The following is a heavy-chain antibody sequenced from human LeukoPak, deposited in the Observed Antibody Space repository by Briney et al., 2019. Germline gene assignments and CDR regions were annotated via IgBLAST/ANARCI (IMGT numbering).Heavy chain of an antibody. D-gene: IGHD3-22*01. CDR3: AKDKGYDSSGYYSYYFDY. CDR2: ISWNSGSI. J-gene: IGHJ4*01. Sequence: GGSLRLSCAASGFTFDDYAMHWVRQAPGKGLEWVSGISWNSGSIGYADSVKGRFTISRDNAKNSLYLQMNSLRAEDTALYYCAKDKGYDSSGYYSYYFDYWGRGTLVTVSS. CDR1: GFTFDDYA. V-gene: IGHV3-9*01.